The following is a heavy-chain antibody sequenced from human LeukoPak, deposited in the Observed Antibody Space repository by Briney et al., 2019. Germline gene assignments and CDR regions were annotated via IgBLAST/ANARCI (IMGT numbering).Heavy chain of an antibody. V-gene: IGHV4-39*01. J-gene: IGHJ4*02. CDR2: IYYSGST. D-gene: IGHD1-26*01. Sequence: PSETLSLTSAVSGGSISSSSYYWGWIRQPPGKGLEWIGSIYYSGSTYYNPSLKSRVTISVDTSKNQFSLKLSSVTAADTAVYYCARSGYSGSFFDYWGQGTLVTVSS. CDR3: ARSGYSGSFFDY. CDR1: GGSISSSSYY.